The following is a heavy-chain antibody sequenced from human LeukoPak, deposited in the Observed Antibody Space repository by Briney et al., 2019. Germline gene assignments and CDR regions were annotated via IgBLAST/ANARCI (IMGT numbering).Heavy chain of an antibody. D-gene: IGHD1-26*01. CDR2: ISSSGSTI. Sequence: GGSLRLSCAASGFTFSDYYMSWIRQAARKGLEWVSYISSSGSTIYYADSVKGRFTISRDNAKNSLYLQMNSLRAEDTAVYYCATPYSGSYSEDAFDIWGQGTMVTVSS. V-gene: IGHV3-11*04. J-gene: IGHJ3*02. CDR3: ATPYSGSYSEDAFDI. CDR1: GFTFSDYY.